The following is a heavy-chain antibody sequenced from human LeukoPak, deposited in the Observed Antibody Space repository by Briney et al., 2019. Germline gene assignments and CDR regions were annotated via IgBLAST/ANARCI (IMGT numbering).Heavy chain of an antibody. D-gene: IGHD6-13*01. CDR1: GFTLSNCW. CDR3: VGAAADTTPRP. V-gene: IGHV3-74*01. Sequence: PGGSLRLPCAASGFTLSNCWMHWVRQGPGEGLVWVSRVSNDGSSTAYADSVRGRFTISRDNAKNTLYLQMNSLRAEDTAVYYCVGAAADTTPRPWGQGTLVTVSS. J-gene: IGHJ4*02. CDR2: VSNDGSST.